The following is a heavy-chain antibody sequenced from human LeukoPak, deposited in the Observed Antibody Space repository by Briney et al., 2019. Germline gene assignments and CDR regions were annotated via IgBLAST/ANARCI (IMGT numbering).Heavy chain of an antibody. CDR2: IHHRGGT. D-gene: IGHD2-2*01. CDR1: GGSISNENW. CDR3: ARGGLEYQLLSYFDY. Sequence: SETLSLTCAVSGGSISNENWWSWVRQPPGKGLEWIGEIHHRGGTNYNPSLRSRVTISIDTSKNQFSLKLSSVTAADTAVYYCARGGLEYQLLSYFDYWGQGTLVTVSS. V-gene: IGHV4-4*02. J-gene: IGHJ4*02.